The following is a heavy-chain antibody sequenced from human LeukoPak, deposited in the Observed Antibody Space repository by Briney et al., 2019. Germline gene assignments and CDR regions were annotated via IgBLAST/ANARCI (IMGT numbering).Heavy chain of an antibody. J-gene: IGHJ4*02. CDR3: ARYDAYGGYFDY. CDR2: ISVYNGET. V-gene: IGHV1-18*01. CDR1: GYTLTSYG. Sequence: ASVKVSCKASGYTLTSYGISWVLQAPGQGLEWMGWISVYNGETNYAQKLQGRVTMTTDTSTSTAYMELRSLRSGDTAVYYCARYDAYGGYFDYWGQGTLVIVSS. D-gene: IGHD2-21*01.